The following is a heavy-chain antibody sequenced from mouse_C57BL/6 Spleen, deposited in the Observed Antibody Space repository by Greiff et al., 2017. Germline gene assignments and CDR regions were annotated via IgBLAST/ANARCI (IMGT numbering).Heavy chain of an antibody. CDR2: IYPGDGDT. Sequence: VQLQESGPELVKPGASVKISCKASGYAFSSSWMNWVKQRPGKGLEWIRRIYPGDGDTNYNGKFKGKATLTADKSSSTAYMQLSSLTSEDSAVYFCAPLYYYGSSYNAMDYWGQGTSVTVSS. D-gene: IGHD1-1*01. V-gene: IGHV1-82*01. CDR3: APLYYYGSSYNAMDY. J-gene: IGHJ4*01. CDR1: GYAFSSSW.